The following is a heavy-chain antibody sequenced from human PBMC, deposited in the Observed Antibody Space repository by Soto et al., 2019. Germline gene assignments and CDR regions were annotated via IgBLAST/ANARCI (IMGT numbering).Heavy chain of an antibody. Sequence: QVRLHESGPGLVKPSQTLSLTCSVSGGSISGDYYWSWIRQSPEKGLEWIGYIYYSGSSYSNPALQSRLSMSLDTSKNQFSLKLRSVTAADTAVYFCAKDAVVVVPAVIRNWFDPWGQGTQVTVSS. J-gene: IGHJ5*02. V-gene: IGHV4-30-4*08. CDR1: GGSISGDYY. CDR3: AKDAVVVVPAVIRNWFDP. D-gene: IGHD2-2*01. CDR2: IYYSGSS.